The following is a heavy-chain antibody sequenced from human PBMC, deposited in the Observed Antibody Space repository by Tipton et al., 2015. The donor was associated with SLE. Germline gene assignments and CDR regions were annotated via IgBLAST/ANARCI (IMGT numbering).Heavy chain of an antibody. CDR3: AREGSAAAAPIDP. V-gene: IGHV3-30*04. Sequence: SLRLSCAASGFTFSSYAMHWVRQAPGKGLEWVAVISYDGSNKYYADSVKGRFTISRDNSKNTLYLQMNSLRAEDTAVYYCAREGSAAAAPIDPWGQGTLVTVSS. D-gene: IGHD6-13*01. J-gene: IGHJ5*02. CDR2: ISYDGSNK. CDR1: GFTFSSYA.